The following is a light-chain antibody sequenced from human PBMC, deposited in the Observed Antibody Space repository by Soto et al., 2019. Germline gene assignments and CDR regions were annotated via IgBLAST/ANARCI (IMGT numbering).Light chain of an antibody. CDR1: SSDVGGYKF. Sequence: QSALTQPASVSGSPGQSITISCTGTSSDVGGYKFVSWYQQHPGKAPKLMIYEVSNRPSGVSNRFSGSKSGNTASLTISGLQAEAEADYYCSSYTTSSTRVFGGGTKLTVL. V-gene: IGLV2-14*01. CDR3: SSYTTSSTRV. J-gene: IGLJ3*02. CDR2: EVS.